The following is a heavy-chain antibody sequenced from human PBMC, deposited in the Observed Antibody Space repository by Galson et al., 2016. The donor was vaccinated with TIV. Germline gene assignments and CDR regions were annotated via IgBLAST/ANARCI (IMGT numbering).Heavy chain of an antibody. CDR2: IDWDDDI. CDR3: ARMVYGDYPPRFYYDS. D-gene: IGHD2-21*02. J-gene: IGHJ4*02. CDR1: GFSLSTTELC. Sequence: PALVKPTQTLTPTCTFSGFSLSTTELCVGWIRRPPGKALEWLARIDWDDDIYYNTSLKTRLTISKDTPKNQVVFKITNVDPTDTGTYYCARMVYGDYPPRFYYDSWGQGALVTVSS. V-gene: IGHV2-70*11.